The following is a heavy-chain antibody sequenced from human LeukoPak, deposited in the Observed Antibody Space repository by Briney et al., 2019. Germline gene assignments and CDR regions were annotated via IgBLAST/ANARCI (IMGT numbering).Heavy chain of an antibody. CDR2: IYPSGTT. V-gene: IGHV4-61*02. CDR1: GGSISSGSYY. D-gene: IGHD5-12*01. Sequence: SQTLSLTRTVSGGSISSGSYYWSWIQQPAGKGLEWIGRIYPSGTTNYNPSLKSRVTISVDTSKNQFSLKLRSVTAADTAVYYCARGQEVVAENYFDYWGQGTLVTVSS. CDR3: ARGQEVVAENYFDY. J-gene: IGHJ4*02.